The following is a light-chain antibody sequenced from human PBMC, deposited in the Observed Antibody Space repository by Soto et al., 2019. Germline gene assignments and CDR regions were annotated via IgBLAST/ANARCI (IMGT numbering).Light chain of an antibody. V-gene: IGKV3-11*01. CDR1: QSVSSY. CDR2: DAS. J-gene: IGKJ4*01. CDR3: QHRTVWPLT. Sequence: EIVLTQSPATLSLSPGQRATLSCRASQSVSSYLAWYQQKPGQAPRLLIYDASNRATGIPARFSGSGSGTDFTLTISSLEPDDFAVYYCQHRTVWPLTFGGGTKVEIK.